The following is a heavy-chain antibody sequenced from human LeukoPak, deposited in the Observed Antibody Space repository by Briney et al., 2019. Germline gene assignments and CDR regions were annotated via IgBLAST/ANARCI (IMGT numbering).Heavy chain of an antibody. V-gene: IGHV4-59*08. J-gene: IGHJ3*02. CDR3: ARRNGYSLDAFDI. CDR1: GGSISSYY. Sequence: PSETLSLTCTVSGGSISSYYWNWIRQPPGKGLEWIGYIHYSGSTNYNPSLKSRVTISVDTSKNQFSLKLSSVTAADTAVYYCARRNGYSLDAFDIWDQGTMVTVSS. D-gene: IGHD5-24*01. CDR2: IHYSGST.